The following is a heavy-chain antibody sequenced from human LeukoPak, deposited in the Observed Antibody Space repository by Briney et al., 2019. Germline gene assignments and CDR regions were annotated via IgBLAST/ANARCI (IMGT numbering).Heavy chain of an antibody. CDR3: ARDGINKDAFDI. CDR2: IYHSGST. J-gene: IGHJ3*02. V-gene: IGHV4-30-2*01. D-gene: IGHD1-1*01. CDR1: GGSISSGGYY. Sequence: SETPSLTCTVSGGSISSGGYYWSWIRQPPGKGLEWIGYIYHSGSTYYNPSLKSRVTISVDRSKNQFSLKLSSVTAADTAVYYCARDGINKDAFDIWGQGTMVTVSS.